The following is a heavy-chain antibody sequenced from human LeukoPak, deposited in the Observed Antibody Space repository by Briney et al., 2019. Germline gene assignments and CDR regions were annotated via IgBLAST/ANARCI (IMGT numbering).Heavy chain of an antibody. CDR1: GFTFSSYA. CDR3: AKENTGYSYPLGDGDY. J-gene: IGHJ4*02. D-gene: IGHD5-18*01. Sequence: GGSLRLSCAASGFTFSSYAMSWVRQAPGKGLEWVSAISGSGGSTYCADSVKGRFTISRDNSKNTLYLQMNSLRAEDTAVYYCAKENTGYSYPLGDGDYWGQGTLVTVSS. CDR2: ISGSGGST. V-gene: IGHV3-23*01.